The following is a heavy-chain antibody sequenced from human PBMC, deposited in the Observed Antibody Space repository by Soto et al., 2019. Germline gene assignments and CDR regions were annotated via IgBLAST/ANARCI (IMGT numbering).Heavy chain of an antibody. CDR3: ARETSNGWQNFDI. D-gene: IGHD6-19*01. CDR2: INTGSSAR. CDR1: GFAFSDSY. V-gene: IGHV3-11*01. Sequence: GGSLRLSCAASGFAFSDSYMNWIHQAPGKGLDWLSSINTGSSARFYSDSVKGRFIISRDNAKGSLFLQMNNLRSEDTAIYYCARETSNGWQNFDIWGQGVLVTVYS. J-gene: IGHJ4*02.